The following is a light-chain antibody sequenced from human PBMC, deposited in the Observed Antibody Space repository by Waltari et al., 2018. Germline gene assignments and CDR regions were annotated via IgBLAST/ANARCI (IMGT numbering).Light chain of an antibody. J-gene: IGKJ2*01. CDR3: QYSNGPPMYT. CDR2: DTS. Sequence: EIVLTQSPGTLSLSPGERATLYCRASQTVSSSFLAWYQQKPGQAPRLLIYDTSSRATGIPDRFSGSGSGTDFTLTISRLEPEDFAVYYCQYSNGPPMYTFGQGTKLEIK. CDR1: QTVSSSF. V-gene: IGKV3-20*01.